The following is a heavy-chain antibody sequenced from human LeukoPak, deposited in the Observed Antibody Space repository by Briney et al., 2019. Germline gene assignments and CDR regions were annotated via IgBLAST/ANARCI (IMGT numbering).Heavy chain of an antibody. CDR2: IYYSGST. D-gene: IGHD5-18*01. J-gene: IGHJ6*03. Sequence: PSETLSLTCTVSGGSISSYYWSWLRQPPGKGLEWIGYIYYSGSTNYNPSPKSRVTISVDTSKNQFSLKLSSVTAADTAVYYCARGGTDTAMVRTDYYYYMDVWGKGTTVTVSS. CDR3: ARGGTDTAMVRTDYYYYMDV. CDR1: GGSISSYY. V-gene: IGHV4-59*01.